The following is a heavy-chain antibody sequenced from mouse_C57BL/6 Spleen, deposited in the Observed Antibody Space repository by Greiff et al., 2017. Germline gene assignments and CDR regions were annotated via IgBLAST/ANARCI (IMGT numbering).Heavy chain of an antibody. CDR3: AREGPYYFDF. D-gene: IGHD3-3*01. CDR2: IHPNSGST. V-gene: IGHV1-64*01. J-gene: IGHJ2*01. Sequence: QVQLQQPGAELVKPGASVKLSCRASGYTFTSYWMHWVKQRPGQGLEWIGMIHPNSGSTNYNEKFKSKATLTVDKSSSTAYMQLSSLTSEDSAVYYCAREGPYYFDFWGQGTTLTVSS. CDR1: GYTFTSYW.